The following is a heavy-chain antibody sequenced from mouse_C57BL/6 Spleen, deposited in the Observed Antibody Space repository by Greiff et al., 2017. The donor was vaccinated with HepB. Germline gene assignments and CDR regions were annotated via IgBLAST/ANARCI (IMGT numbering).Heavy chain of an antibody. V-gene: IGHV1-63*01. CDR2: IYPGGGYT. CDR3: ARGGRPSYFDY. CDR1: GYTFTNYW. Sequence: VQLQQSGAELVRPGTSVKMSCKASGYTFTNYWIGWAKQRPGHGLEWIGDIYPGGGYTNYNEKFKGKATLTADKSSSTAYMQVSSLTSEDSAIYYCARGGRPSYFDYWGQGTTLTVSS. J-gene: IGHJ2*01.